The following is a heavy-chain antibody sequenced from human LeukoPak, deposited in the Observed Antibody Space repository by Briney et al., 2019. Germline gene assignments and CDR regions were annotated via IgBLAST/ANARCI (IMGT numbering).Heavy chain of an antibody. Sequence: GASVKVSCKASGYTFTSYGISRVRQAPGQGLEWMGWISAYNGNTNYAQKLQGRVTMTTDTSTSTAYMELRSLRSDDTAVYYCAGELDYGGNPFDPWGQGTLVTVSS. J-gene: IGHJ5*02. CDR2: ISAYNGNT. D-gene: IGHD4-23*01. CDR1: GYTFTSYG. CDR3: AGELDYGGNPFDP. V-gene: IGHV1-18*01.